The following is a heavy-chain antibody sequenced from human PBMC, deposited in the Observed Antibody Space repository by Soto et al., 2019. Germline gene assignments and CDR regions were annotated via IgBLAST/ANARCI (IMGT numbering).Heavy chain of an antibody. CDR1: GYSITTGYY. J-gene: IGHJ5*02. Sequence: PSETLSLTGVVSGYSITTGYYWGWIRQPPGKGLEWIGSISHSGTTFYSSSLKSRVTISKDASKNQFSLKVNSVIAADTAVYYCARSGGSAGWFDPWGPGSLVTVSS. V-gene: IGHV4-38-2*01. CDR3: ARSGGSAGWFDP. CDR2: ISHSGTT. D-gene: IGHD2-15*01.